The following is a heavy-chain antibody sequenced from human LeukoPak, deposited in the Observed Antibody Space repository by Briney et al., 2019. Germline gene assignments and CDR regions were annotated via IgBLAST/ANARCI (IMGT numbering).Heavy chain of an antibody. J-gene: IGHJ6*03. D-gene: IGHD6-6*01. CDR2: INPNSGGT. Sequence: ASVKVSCKASGYTFTGYYMHWVRQAPGQGLEWMGWINPNSGGTNYAQKFQGRVTMTRDTSISTAYMELSRLRSDATAVYYCARGIAARPTPYYYYYYYMDVWGKGTTVTVSS. CDR1: GYTFTGYY. CDR3: ARGIAARPTPYYYYYYYMDV. V-gene: IGHV1-2*02.